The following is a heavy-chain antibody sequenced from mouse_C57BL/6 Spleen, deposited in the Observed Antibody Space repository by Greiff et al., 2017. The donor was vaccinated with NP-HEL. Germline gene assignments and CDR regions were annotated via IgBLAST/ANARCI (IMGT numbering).Heavy chain of an antibody. CDR1: GYSITSGYY. D-gene: IGHD1-1*01. Sequence: DVQLQESGPGLVKPSQSLSLTCSVTGYSITSGYYCNWLRQFPGNQLEWMAYISYAGSNNYNPSLKNRISITRDTSKNQFFLKLNSVTTEDTATDYCAREGDGSSFWYFDVWGTGTTVTVSS. CDR2: ISYAGSN. J-gene: IGHJ1*03. CDR3: AREGDGSSFWYFDV. V-gene: IGHV3-6*01.